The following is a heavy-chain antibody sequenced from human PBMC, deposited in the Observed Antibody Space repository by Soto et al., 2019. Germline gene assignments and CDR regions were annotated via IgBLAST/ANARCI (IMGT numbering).Heavy chain of an antibody. CDR3: ARQIVVVPAADYYYYYMDV. CDR1: GDSVSSNSAA. CDR2: TYYRSKWYN. D-gene: IGHD2-2*01. J-gene: IGHJ6*03. V-gene: IGHV6-1*01. Sequence: SPTLSLTCAISGDSVSSNSAAWNWIRQSPSRGLEWLGRTYYRSKWYNDYAVSVKSRITINPDTSKNQFSLQLNSVTPEDTAVYYCARQIVVVPAADYYYYYMDVWGKGTTVTVSS.